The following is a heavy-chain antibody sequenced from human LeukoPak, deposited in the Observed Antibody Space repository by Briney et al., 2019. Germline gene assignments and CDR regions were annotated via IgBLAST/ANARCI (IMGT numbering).Heavy chain of an antibody. Sequence: GGSLRLSCAVSGFTFSSYNMNWVRQAPGKGLEWISSITSTSSYIYYADSVKGRFTISRDNAKNSLYLQMNSLRAEDTAVYHCATGRSCTTCYLPDYWGQGTLVTVSS. CDR1: GFTFSSYN. D-gene: IGHD2-2*01. J-gene: IGHJ4*02. V-gene: IGHV3-21*01. CDR2: ITSTSSYI. CDR3: ATGRSCTTCYLPDY.